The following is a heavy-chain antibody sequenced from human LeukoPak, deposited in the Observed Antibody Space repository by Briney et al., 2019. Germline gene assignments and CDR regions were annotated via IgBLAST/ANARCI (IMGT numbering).Heavy chain of an antibody. CDR1: GYTFTAYY. Sequence: GASVKVSCKASGYTFTAYYMHWVRQAPGQGLEWMGIINPGSVSTNYAQKFQVRITMTRDTSTSTVYMELSSLRSEDTAVYYCAREMSAIAFDYWGQGTLVTVSS. D-gene: IGHD5/OR15-5a*01. CDR3: AREMSAIAFDY. J-gene: IGHJ4*02. CDR2: INPGSVST. V-gene: IGHV1-46*01.